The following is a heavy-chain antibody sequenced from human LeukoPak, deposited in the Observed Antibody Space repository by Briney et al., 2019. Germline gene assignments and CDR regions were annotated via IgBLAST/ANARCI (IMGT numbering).Heavy chain of an antibody. Sequence: GGSLRLSCAASGFTFSSYAMSWVRQAPGKGLEWVSAICGSGGSTYYADSVKGRFTISRDNSKDTLYLQMNSLRAEDTAVYYCAKGKGYSGYPDLFDYWGQGTLVTVSS. CDR1: GFTFSSYA. CDR3: AKGKGYSGYPDLFDY. D-gene: IGHD5-12*01. V-gene: IGHV3-23*01. J-gene: IGHJ4*02. CDR2: ICGSGGST.